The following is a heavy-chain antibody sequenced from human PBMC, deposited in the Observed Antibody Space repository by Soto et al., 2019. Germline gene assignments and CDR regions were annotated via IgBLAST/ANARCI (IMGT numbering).Heavy chain of an antibody. V-gene: IGHV3-11*06. D-gene: IGHD3-16*01. CDR2: IKSSSYT. CDR1: GFTFSDYY. J-gene: IGHJ4*02. CDR3: AKDLIWGQCDY. Sequence: PGGSLRLSCAASGFTFSDYYMSWIRQAPGKGLEWVSYIKSSSYTDYADSVKGRFTISRDNARNSLYLQMNSLRVEDTAVYYCAKDLIWGQCDYWGQGALVTVSS.